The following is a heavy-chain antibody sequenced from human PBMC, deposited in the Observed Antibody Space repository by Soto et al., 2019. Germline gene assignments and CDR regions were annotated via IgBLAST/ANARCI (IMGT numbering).Heavy chain of an antibody. D-gene: IGHD2-15*01. CDR2: INPNSGGT. CDR1: GYTFTGYY. J-gene: IGHJ4*02. Sequence: QVQLVQSGAEVKKPGASVKVSCKASGYTFTGYYMHWVRQAPGQGLECMGWINPNSGGTKYPQKLHGRGTMTRDTSITTVYMALTGLKSDDTAVYYCARDLAKGGGSAGFDYWGQGTLVAVSS. V-gene: IGHV1-2*02. CDR3: ARDLAKGGGSAGFDY.